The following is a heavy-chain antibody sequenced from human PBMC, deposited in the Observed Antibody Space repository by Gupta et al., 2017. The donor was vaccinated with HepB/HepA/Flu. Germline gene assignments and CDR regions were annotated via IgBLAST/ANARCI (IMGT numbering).Heavy chain of an antibody. CDR1: GFTFPSYD. J-gene: IGHJ4*02. V-gene: IGHV3-13*01. D-gene: IGHD3-22*01. Sequence: EVHLVESGGGLVQPGGSLRLSCAASGFTFPSYDLHWVRQATGKGLEWVSGIGPGGDTYYPGSVKGRFTISRENAKNSLYLQVNSLRAEDTAVYYCARGGRYDSGPVDYWGQGTLVTVSS. CDR3: ARGGRYDSGPVDY. CDR2: IGPGGDT.